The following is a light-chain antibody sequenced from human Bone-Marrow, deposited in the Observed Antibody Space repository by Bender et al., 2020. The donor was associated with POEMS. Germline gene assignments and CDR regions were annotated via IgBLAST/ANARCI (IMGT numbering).Light chain of an antibody. CDR3: CSYAGSSTYVV. J-gene: IGLJ2*01. CDR2: EGR. V-gene: IGLV2-23*01. Sequence: QSALTQPRSVSGSPGQSVTISCTGPSSDFGSYNLVSWYQQHPGKAPKLMIYEGRKRPSGVSNRFSGSESNNTASLTISGLQAEDEADYYCCSYAGSSTYVVFGGGTKLTVL. CDR1: SSDFGSYNL.